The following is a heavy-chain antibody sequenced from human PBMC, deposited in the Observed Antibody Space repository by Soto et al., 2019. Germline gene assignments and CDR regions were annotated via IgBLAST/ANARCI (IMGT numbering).Heavy chain of an antibody. CDR1: GFNFRNAW. CDR3: TTREFTVVSAMAFDY. J-gene: IGHJ4*02. D-gene: IGHD2-21*02. Sequence: EVQLVESGGGLEKPGGSLRLSCAVSGFNFRNAWLSWVRQAPGKGLEWVARIKSKIDGGTIDYAAPVTGRFTISRDDSKNALYLQMNSLKTEDTAVYYCTTREFTVVSAMAFDYWGQGALVTVSS. V-gene: IGHV3-15*01. CDR2: IKSKIDGGTI.